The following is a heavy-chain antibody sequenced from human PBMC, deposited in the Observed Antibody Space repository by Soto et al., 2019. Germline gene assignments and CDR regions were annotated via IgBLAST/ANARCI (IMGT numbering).Heavy chain of an antibody. CDR3: ARAPSNYRVAYYYYYGMDV. CDR2: MNPNSGNT. V-gene: IGHV1-8*01. CDR1: GYTFTSYD. Sequence: QVQLVQSGAEVKKPGASVKVSCKASGYTFTSYDINWVRQATGQGLEWMGWMNPNSGNTGYAQKFQGRVTMTRNTSISTAYMELSSLRSEDTAVYYCARAPSNYRVAYYYYYGMDVWGQGTTVTVSS. J-gene: IGHJ6*02. D-gene: IGHD4-4*01.